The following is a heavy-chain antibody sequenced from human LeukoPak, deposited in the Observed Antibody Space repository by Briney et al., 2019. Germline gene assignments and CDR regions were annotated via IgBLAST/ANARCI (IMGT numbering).Heavy chain of an antibody. CDR1: GFTFDDYA. V-gene: IGHV3-9*01. Sequence: PGRSLRLSCAASGFTFDDYAMHWVRQAPGKGLEWVSGISWNSGSIGYADSVKGRFTISRDNAKNSLYLQMNSLRAEDTALYYCAKGADYGILTGSNWFDPWGQGTLVTVSS. CDR3: AKGADYGILTGSNWFDP. D-gene: IGHD3-9*01. CDR2: ISWNSGSI. J-gene: IGHJ5*02.